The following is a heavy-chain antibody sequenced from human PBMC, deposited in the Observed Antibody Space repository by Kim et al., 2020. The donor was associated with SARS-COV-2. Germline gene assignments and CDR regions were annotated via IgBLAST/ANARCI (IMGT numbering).Heavy chain of an antibody. CDR3: ARDPQYGSGSFL. Sequence: YYADAVKGRYNISRDNAKNSLYLKMNSLRAEDTAVYYCARDPQYGSGSFLWGQGTLVTVSS. J-gene: IGHJ4*02. D-gene: IGHD3-10*01. V-gene: IGHV3-21*01.